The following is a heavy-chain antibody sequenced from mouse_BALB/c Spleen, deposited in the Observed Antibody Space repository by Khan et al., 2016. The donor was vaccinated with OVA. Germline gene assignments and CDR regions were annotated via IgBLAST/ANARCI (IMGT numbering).Heavy chain of an antibody. V-gene: IGHV9-3-1*01. Sequence: QIQLVQSGPELKKPGETVKISCKASGYTFTNYGMNWVKQAPGKGLKWMGWINTYTGEPTYADDFRGRFAFSLETSASPAYLQLNDLKNEDTATYFCARMKPYWYFDVWGAGTTVTGAS. CDR1: GYTFTNYG. J-gene: IGHJ1*01. CDR3: ARMKPYWYFDV. CDR2: INTYTGEP.